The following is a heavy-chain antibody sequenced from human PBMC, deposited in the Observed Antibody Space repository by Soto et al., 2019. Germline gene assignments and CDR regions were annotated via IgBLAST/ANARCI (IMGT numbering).Heavy chain of an antibody. Sequence: PGGSXRLSWAAAGFTFSSYGMHGVRQAPGKGLECVAVIWYDGSNKYYADSVKGRFTISRDNSKNTLYLQMNSLRAEDTAVYYCARDREQLGLIGDGMDVWGQGTTVTVSS. V-gene: IGHV3-33*01. CDR3: ARDREQLGLIGDGMDV. J-gene: IGHJ6*02. CDR2: IWYDGSNK. CDR1: GFTFSSYG. D-gene: IGHD6-6*01.